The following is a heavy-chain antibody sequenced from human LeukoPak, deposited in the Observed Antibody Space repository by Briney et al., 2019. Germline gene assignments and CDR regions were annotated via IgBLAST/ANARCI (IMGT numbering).Heavy chain of an antibody. Sequence: GGSLRLSCAGSGLTFSDDYMSWIRQAPGKGLEGLSYISSAGTTKFYADSLEGRFTISKDNAKNLLYLQLNSLRVEDTAVYYCVRHLAVVTPGDWGQGTLVTVSS. CDR3: VRHLAVVTPGD. CDR2: ISSAGTTK. V-gene: IGHV3-11*04. J-gene: IGHJ4*02. CDR1: GLTFSDDY. D-gene: IGHD4-23*01.